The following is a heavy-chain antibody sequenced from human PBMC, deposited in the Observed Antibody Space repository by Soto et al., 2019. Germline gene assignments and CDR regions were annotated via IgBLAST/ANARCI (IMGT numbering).Heavy chain of an antibody. CDR2: IIPIFGTA. CDR1: GGTFSSYA. J-gene: IGHJ5*02. D-gene: IGHD2-15*01. V-gene: IGHV1-69*13. CDR3: ARENPDIVVVVAATNNWFDP. Sequence: PWASVKVSCTASGGTFSSYAISWVRQAPGQGLEWMGGIIPIFGTANYAQKFQGRVTITADESTSTAYMELSSLRSEDTAVYYCARENPDIVVVVAATNNWFDPWGQGTLVTVSS.